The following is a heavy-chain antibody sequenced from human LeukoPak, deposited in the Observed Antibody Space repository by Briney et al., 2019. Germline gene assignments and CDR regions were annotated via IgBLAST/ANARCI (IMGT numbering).Heavy chain of an antibody. CDR2: ISDRSNYI. CDR1: GFTFSSYS. Sequence: PGGSLRLSRAASGFTFSSYSMNWVRQAPGKGLEWVSSISDRSNYIYYADSVKGRFTISRDNAKNSLYLQLNSLRAEDTAVYYCARAYSHLFDYWGQGTLVTISS. V-gene: IGHV3-21*01. D-gene: IGHD5-18*01. J-gene: IGHJ4*02. CDR3: ARAYSHLFDY.